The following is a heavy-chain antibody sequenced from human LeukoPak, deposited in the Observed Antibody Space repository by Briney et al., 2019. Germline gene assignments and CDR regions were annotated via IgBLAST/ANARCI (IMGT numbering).Heavy chain of an antibody. CDR2: ISSSSSTI. CDR3: ARDNNLAGGSCFDY. V-gene: IGHV3-48*01. Sequence: QTGGSLRLSCAASGFTFSSYSMNWVRRAPGKGLEWVSYISSSSSTIYYADSVKGRFTISRDNAKNSLYLQMNSLRAEDTAVYYCARDNNLAGGSCFDYWGQGTLVTVSS. CDR1: GFTFSSYS. J-gene: IGHJ4*02. D-gene: IGHD2-15*01.